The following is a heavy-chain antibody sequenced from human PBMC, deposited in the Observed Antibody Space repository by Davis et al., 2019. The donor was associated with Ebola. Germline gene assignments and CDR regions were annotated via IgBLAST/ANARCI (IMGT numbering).Heavy chain of an antibody. Sequence: AASVKVSCKVSGYILTELSMHWVRQAPGDGLEWMASFDPEDGETLYAEKFRGRVTMTEDTSTDTAYMELSSLRSDDTAVYYCATCPPDSSGAKDWYFDVWGRGTLVTVSS. CDR3: ATCPPDSSGAKDWYFDV. D-gene: IGHD3-22*01. J-gene: IGHJ2*01. CDR2: FDPEDGET. CDR1: GYILTELS. V-gene: IGHV1-24*01.